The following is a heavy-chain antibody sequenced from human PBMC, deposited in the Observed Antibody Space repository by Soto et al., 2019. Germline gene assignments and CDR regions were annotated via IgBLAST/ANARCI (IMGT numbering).Heavy chain of an antibody. Sequence: EVQLVESGGRLVKPGGSLRVSCAASGFIFSTAWMNWVRQAPGKGLEWVGRINSKAYGGATEYAAPVKGSFTISRDDSXXTLFLQTNGLKTEDTALYYCTTDGPDHGRSSGAGYWGQGSMVTVCS. CDR3: TTDGPDHGRSSGAGY. CDR1: GFIFSTAW. CDR2: INSKAYGGAT. J-gene: IGHJ4*02. D-gene: IGHD6-6*01. V-gene: IGHV3-15*07.